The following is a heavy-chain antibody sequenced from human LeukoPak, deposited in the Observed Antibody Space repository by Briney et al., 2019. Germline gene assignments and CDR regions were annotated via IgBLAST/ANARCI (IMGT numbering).Heavy chain of an antibody. V-gene: IGHV1-2*02. D-gene: IGHD2-8*01. Sequence: EASVKVSCKASGCTFTGYYMHWVRQAPGQGLEWMGWINPNSGGTNYAQKFQGRVTMTRDTSISTAYMELSRLRSDDTAVYYCARAGPMVYADLDYWGQGTLVTVSS. J-gene: IGHJ4*02. CDR1: GCTFTGYY. CDR2: INPNSGGT. CDR3: ARAGPMVYADLDY.